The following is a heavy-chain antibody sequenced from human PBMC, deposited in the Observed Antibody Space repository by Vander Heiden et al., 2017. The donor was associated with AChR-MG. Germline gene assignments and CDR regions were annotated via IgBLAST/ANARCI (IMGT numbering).Heavy chain of an antibody. CDR2: ISYDGNNK. Sequence: QVQLVESGGGVVQPGRSLRLPWAASGFTFSSYGMHWVRQAPGKGLKWVAVISYDGNNKYYADSVKGRFTISRDNSKNTLYLQMNSLRAEDTAVYYCAKDSGSFYGMDVWGQGTTVTVSS. D-gene: IGHD1-26*01. CDR3: AKDSGSFYGMDV. J-gene: IGHJ6*02. CDR1: GFTFSSYG. V-gene: IGHV3-30*18.